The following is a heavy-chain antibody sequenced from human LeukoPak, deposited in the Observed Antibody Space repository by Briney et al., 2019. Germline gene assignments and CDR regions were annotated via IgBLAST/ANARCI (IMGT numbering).Heavy chain of an antibody. CDR3: ASYEVVVPAAILLSAFDI. D-gene: IGHD2-2*02. CDR2: IIPIFGTA. CDR1: GGTFSSYT. J-gene: IGHJ3*02. V-gene: IGHV1-69*13. Sequence: SVKVSCKASGGTFSSYTISWVRQAPGQGLEWMGGIIPIFGTANYAQKFQGRVTITADESTSTAYMELSSLRSEDTAVYYCASYEVVVPAAILLSAFDIWGQGTMVTVSS.